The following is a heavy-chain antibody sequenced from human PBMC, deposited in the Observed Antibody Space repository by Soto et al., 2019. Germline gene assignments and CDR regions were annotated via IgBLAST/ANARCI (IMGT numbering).Heavy chain of an antibody. J-gene: IGHJ6*02. CDR2: IYYSGST. Sequence: SETLSLTCTVSGGSIRSGGYYWSWVRQSPRRGLEWIGNIYYSGSTYYNPSLKSRLTMSVDTSKNQFSLNLSSVTAADTAVYYCARDRLMATAGTARHYFGLDVWGQGTTVTVSS. CDR3: ARDRLMATAGTARHYFGLDV. CDR1: GGSIRSGGYY. D-gene: IGHD5-18*01. V-gene: IGHV4-31*03.